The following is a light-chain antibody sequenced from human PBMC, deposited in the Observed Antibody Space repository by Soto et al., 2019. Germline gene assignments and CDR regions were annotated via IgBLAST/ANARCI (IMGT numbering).Light chain of an antibody. Sequence: QSVLTQPPSASGSHRQSVAISCTGTSSDVGAYNYVSWYQQHPGKAPKLMIYEVTKRPSGVPDRFSGSKSGNTASLTVSGLQAEDEADYYCSSYAGTNSVIFGGGTKLTVL. V-gene: IGLV2-8*01. CDR2: EVT. CDR3: SSYAGTNSVI. CDR1: SSDVGAYNY. J-gene: IGLJ2*01.